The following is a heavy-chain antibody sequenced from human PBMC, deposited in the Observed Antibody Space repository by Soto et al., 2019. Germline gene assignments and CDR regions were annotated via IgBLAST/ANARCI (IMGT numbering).Heavy chain of an antibody. CDR3: ARMASFGSLNWFDP. J-gene: IGHJ5*01. Sequence: PSLKVSCKASGYTFTNNDVTWVRQATGQGLEWMGWMNPGSGDTGYAQKFQGRVTMTRDISIATAYMELSSLRSEDTAIYYCARMASFGSLNWFDPWGQGTLVNSPQ. CDR2: MNPGSGDT. CDR1: GYTFTNND. V-gene: IGHV1-8*01. D-gene: IGHD5-18*01.